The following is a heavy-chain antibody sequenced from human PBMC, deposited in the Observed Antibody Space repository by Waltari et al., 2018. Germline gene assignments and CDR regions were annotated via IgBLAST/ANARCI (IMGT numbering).Heavy chain of an antibody. CDR2: IYYSGST. Sequence: QVQLQESDPGLVKPSDTLSLTCTVSGGSITSYYWIWIRQPPGKGLEWTGYIYYSGSTNYNPSLKSRVTISVDTSKNQFSLKLSSVTAADTAVYYCARVPGRARDWFDPWGQGTLVTVSS. V-gene: IGHV4-59*07. CDR1: GGSITSYY. CDR3: ARVPGRARDWFDP. J-gene: IGHJ5*02.